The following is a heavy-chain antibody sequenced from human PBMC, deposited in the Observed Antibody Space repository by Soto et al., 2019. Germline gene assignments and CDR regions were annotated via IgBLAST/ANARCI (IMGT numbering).Heavy chain of an antibody. V-gene: IGHV1-46*03. Sequence: VSCKASGGTFSSYTISWVRQAPGQGLEWMGIINPSGGSTSYAQKFQGRVTMTRDTSTSTVYMELSSLRSEDTAVYYCARVGETTGTLAPWGQGTLVTVSS. J-gene: IGHJ5*02. CDR2: INPSGGST. CDR3: ARVGETTGTLAP. D-gene: IGHD1-1*01. CDR1: GGTFSSYT.